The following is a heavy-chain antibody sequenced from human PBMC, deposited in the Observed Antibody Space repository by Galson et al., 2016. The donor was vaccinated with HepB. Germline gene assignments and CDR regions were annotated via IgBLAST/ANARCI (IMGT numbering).Heavy chain of an antibody. Sequence: TLYLPCTVSGGPISSGGYYWSCIRQHPGKGLEWIGFIYYSGTTYYNPSLKSRVTISVDTSENQFSLKLSSVTAADTAVYYCAKSGPYGNHYFDYWGQGTLVTVSS. CDR1: GGPISSGGYY. J-gene: IGHJ4*02. D-gene: IGHD4-11*01. V-gene: IGHV4-31*03. CDR3: AKSGPYGNHYFDY. CDR2: IYYSGTT.